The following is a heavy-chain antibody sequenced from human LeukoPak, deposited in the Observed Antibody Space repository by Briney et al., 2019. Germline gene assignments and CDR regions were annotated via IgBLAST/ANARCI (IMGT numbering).Heavy chain of an antibody. D-gene: IGHD6-13*01. J-gene: IGHJ4*02. Sequence: GGSLRLSCAASGFTFSSYSMNWVRQAPGKGLEWVSSISGTSDYIYYADSVKGRFTISRDSAKNSLYLQMNSLRAEDTAVYYCAEDHSSSWYPYWGQGTLVTVSS. CDR1: GFTFSSYS. V-gene: IGHV3-21*01. CDR3: AEDHSSSWYPY. CDR2: ISGTSDYI.